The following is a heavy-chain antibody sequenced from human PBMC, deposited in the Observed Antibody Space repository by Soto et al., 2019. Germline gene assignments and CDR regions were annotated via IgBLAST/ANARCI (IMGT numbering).Heavy chain of an antibody. Sequence: QVQLVESGGGVVQPGRSLRLSCAASGFTFSSYAMQWVRQAPGKGLEWVAVIAYDGRNKYYAASVKGRFTISRDNSKNTLYLKMNSLRIEDTAVYYCARELERVFDYWGQGTLVTVSS. V-gene: IGHV3-30*04. CDR1: GFTFSSYA. D-gene: IGHD1-1*01. CDR2: IAYDGRNK. J-gene: IGHJ4*02. CDR3: ARELERVFDY.